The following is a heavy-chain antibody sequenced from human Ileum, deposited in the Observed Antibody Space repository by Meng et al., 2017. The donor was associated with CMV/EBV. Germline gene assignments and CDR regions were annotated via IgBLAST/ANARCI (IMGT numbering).Heavy chain of an antibody. CDR2: IRYDGSNR. D-gene: IGHD6-19*01. CDR3: AKDRDVGSVWAYYFYSGMNV. V-gene: IGHV3-30*02. Sequence: GGSLRLSCATSGFSFSSHAMHWVRQAPGKGLEWVAVIRYDGSNRYYADSVKGRFTISSDNSTNTLYLQMSSLRPEDTAVYYCAKDRDVGSVWAYYFYSGMNVWGQGTTVTVSS. J-gene: IGHJ6*02. CDR1: GFSFSSHA.